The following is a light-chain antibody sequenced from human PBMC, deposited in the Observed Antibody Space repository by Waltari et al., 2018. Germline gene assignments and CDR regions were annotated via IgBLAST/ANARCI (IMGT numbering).Light chain of an antibody. CDR2: GRN. Sequence: SSELTQDPAVAVALGQTLRITCQGDSLRTYYGSWYQQKPGQAPILIVYGRNNRPSGIPDRFSGSSSGNTASLTIAGAQAEDEAVYYYNSRDNSINHRVFGGGTKLTVL. J-gene: IGLJ2*01. V-gene: IGLV3-19*01. CDR1: SLRTYY. CDR3: NSRDNSINHRV.